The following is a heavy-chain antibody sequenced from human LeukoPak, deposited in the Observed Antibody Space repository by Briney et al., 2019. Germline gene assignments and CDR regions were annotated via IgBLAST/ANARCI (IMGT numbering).Heavy chain of an antibody. CDR3: ARRYYGDWYFDL. CDR1: GGSISSYY. Sequence: SETLSLTCTVSGGSISSYYWSWIRQPPGKGLEWIGYIYYSGSTNYNPSLKSRVTISVDTSKNQFSLKLSSVTAADTAVYYCARRYYGDWYFDLWGRGTLVTVSS. CDR2: IYYSGST. V-gene: IGHV4-59*08. D-gene: IGHD4-17*01. J-gene: IGHJ2*01.